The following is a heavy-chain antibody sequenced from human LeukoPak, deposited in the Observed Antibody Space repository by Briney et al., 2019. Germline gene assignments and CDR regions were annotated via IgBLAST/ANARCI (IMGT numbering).Heavy chain of an antibody. D-gene: IGHD3-10*01. CDR1: GFTFSNYG. V-gene: IGHV3-30*03. CDR2: ISYDGSNK. J-gene: IGHJ4*02. CDR3: ASGNYYVFDF. Sequence: GGSLRLSCAASGFTFSNYGMHWVRQAPGKGLEWVAFISYDGSNKYYADPVKGRFTISRDNSKNSLYLQMNSLRAEDTAVYYCASGNYYVFDFWGQGTLVTVSS.